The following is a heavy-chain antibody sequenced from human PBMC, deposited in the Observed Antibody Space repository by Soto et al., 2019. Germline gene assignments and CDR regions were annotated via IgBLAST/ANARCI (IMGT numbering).Heavy chain of an antibody. Sequence: QVQVQESGPGLVKPSETLSLTCSVSGGSISSDDHFWNWIRQPPGKGLEWIGNTYHSGKTFYNPSLKSRAPISLDPSKNRFSLRLSSVTAADTAVYYCAREYCSGGSFYSRPSGVDVWGQGTTVTVSS. J-gene: IGHJ6*01. V-gene: IGHV4-30-4*01. CDR3: AREYCSGGSFYSRPSGVDV. CDR2: TYHSGKT. D-gene: IGHD2-15*01. CDR1: GGSISSDDHF.